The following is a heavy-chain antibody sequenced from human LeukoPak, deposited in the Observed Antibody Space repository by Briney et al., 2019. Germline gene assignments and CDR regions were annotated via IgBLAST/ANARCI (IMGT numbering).Heavy chain of an antibody. J-gene: IGHJ6*02. CDR2: ISAYNGNT. Sequence: GASVKVSCKASGYTFTSYGISWVRQAPGQGLEWMGWISAYNGNTNYAQKLQGRLTLTTDTSTSTAYMELRSLRSDDTAVYYCARGYYDFWSGYYAYYYYGMDVWGQGTTVTVSS. CDR3: ARGYYDFWSGYYAYYYYGMDV. V-gene: IGHV1-18*01. CDR1: GYTFTSYG. D-gene: IGHD3-3*01.